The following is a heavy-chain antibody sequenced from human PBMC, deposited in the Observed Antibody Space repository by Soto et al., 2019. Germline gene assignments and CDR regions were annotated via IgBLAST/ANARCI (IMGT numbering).Heavy chain of an antibody. V-gene: IGHV4-39*01. CDR2: IYYSGNT. CDR1: GGSISSSSYY. Sequence: SETLSLTCTVSGGSISSSSYYWGWIRQPPGKGLEWIGSIYYSGNTYYNPSLKSRVTISVDTAKNQFSLKLSSVTAADTAVYYCARQYYFGSGSYYNRDIDCLGQRNLLTVSS. D-gene: IGHD3-10*01. J-gene: IGHJ4*01. CDR3: ARQYYFGSGSYYNRDIDC.